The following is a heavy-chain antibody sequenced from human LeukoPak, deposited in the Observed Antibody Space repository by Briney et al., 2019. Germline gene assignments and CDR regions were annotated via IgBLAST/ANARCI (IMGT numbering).Heavy chain of an antibody. Sequence: GGSLRLSCAASGFTFSSYGMHWVRQAPGKGLEWVAVISYDVGKKYYADSVKGRFTISRDNSKNTLYLQMNSLRAEDTAVYYCARDLYRIVVVPHHFDYWGQGTLVTVSS. CDR3: ARDLYRIVVVPHHFDY. D-gene: IGHD3-22*01. CDR2: ISYDVGKK. CDR1: GFTFSSYG. V-gene: IGHV3-30*03. J-gene: IGHJ4*02.